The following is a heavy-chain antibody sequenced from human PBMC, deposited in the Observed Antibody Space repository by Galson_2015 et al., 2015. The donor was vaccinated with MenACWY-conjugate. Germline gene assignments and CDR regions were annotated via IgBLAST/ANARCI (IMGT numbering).Heavy chain of an antibody. D-gene: IGHD1-26*01. V-gene: IGHV1-69*04. Sequence: SVKVSCKASEVTLNVYTISWVRQAPGEGLEWVGRIIPILGMTNYGQRFQGRVTMTADKSTSTAYMEPSSLRSEDTAVYYCARDMGSVGDVWGQGTTVIVS. CDR1: EVTLNVYT. CDR2: IIPILGMT. J-gene: IGHJ6*02. CDR3: ARDMGSVGDV.